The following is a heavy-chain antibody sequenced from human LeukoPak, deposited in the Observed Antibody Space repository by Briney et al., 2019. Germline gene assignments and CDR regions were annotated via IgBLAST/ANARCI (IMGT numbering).Heavy chain of an antibody. CDR1: GYSISSSNW. CDR3: ARSAGDYGDYVWSFDY. V-gene: IGHV4-28*01. J-gene: IGHJ4*02. CDR2: IYYSGST. Sequence: SETLSLTCAVSGYSISSSNWWGWIRQPPGKGLEWIGYIYYSGSTYYNPSLKSRVTMSVDTSKNQFSLKLSSVTAVDTDVYYCARSAGDYGDYVWSFDYWGQGTLVTVSS. D-gene: IGHD4-17*01.